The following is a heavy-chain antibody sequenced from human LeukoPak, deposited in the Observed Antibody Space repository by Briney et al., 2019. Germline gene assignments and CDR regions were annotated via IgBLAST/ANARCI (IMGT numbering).Heavy chain of an antibody. CDR3: ARWDPDAFDI. CDR2: IYHSGTT. V-gene: IGHV4-30-4*07. CDR1: GVAISRGGYA. J-gene: IGHJ3*02. Sequence: SETLSLTCAVSGVAISRGGYAWNWIRQPPGKGLEWIAYIYHSGTTYYNPSLKGRATISVDTSKNQFSLKLSSVTAADTAVYYCARWDPDAFDIWGQGTMVTVSS. D-gene: IGHD1-26*01.